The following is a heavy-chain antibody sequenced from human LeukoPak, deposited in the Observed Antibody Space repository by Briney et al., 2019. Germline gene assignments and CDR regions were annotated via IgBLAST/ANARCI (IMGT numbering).Heavy chain of an antibody. V-gene: IGHV3-9*01. CDR3: AKGSDYADSYRGGFDP. CDR2: INWNSVSM. D-gene: IGHD4-17*01. J-gene: IGHJ5*02. CDR1: GFIFGDFP. Sequence: GGSLRLSCAASGFIFGDFPMHWVRQAPGKGLEWVSGINWNSVSMGYADSLKGRFTISRDNAENSLFLQMNSLTTEDTAIYYCAKGSDYADSYRGGFDPWGQGVLVTVSS.